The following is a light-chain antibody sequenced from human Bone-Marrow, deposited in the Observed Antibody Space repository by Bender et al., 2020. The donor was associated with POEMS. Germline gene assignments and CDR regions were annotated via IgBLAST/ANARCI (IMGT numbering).Light chain of an antibody. Sequence: SYVVTQPPSVSVAPGKAAGITCGGDNIGGKSVHWYRQRPGQAPVMVIYDDSDRPSGIPERFSGSSSGNTATLTITGTQAVDEADYYCQAWDSSTFVVFGGGTKLTVL. J-gene: IGLJ2*01. V-gene: IGLV3-21*01. CDR2: DDS. CDR3: QAWDSSTFVV. CDR1: NIGGKS.